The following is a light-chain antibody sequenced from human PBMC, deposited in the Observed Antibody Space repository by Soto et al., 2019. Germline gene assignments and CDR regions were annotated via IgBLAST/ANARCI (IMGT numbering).Light chain of an antibody. CDR2: DNN. Sequence: QAVVTQPPSVSAAPGQKVTISCSGSNSNIGNNYVSWYQQFPGTAPKLLIYDNNKRPSGIPDRFSGSKSGTSATLAITGLQPGDEADFHCGTWDSSLSAVVFGGGTKLTVL. V-gene: IGLV1-51*01. CDR1: NSNIGNNY. J-gene: IGLJ2*01. CDR3: GTWDSSLSAVV.